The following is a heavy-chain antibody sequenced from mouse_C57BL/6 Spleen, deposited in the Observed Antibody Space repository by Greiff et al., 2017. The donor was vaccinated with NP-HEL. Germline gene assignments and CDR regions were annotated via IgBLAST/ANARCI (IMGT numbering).Heavy chain of an antibody. Sequence: QVQLQQPGAELVRPGSSVKLSCKASGYTFTSYWMDWVKQRPGQGLEWIGDIYPSDSETHYNQKFKDKATLTVDKSSSTAYMQLSSLTSEDSAVYYCARWGGLDYWGQGTTLTVSS. CDR1: GYTFTSYW. CDR2: IYPSDSET. J-gene: IGHJ2*01. V-gene: IGHV1-61*01. CDR3: ARWGGLDY. D-gene: IGHD2-2*01.